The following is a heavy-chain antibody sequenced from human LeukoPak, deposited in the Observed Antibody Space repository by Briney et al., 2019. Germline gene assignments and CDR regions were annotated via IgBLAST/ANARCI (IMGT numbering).Heavy chain of an antibody. Sequence: GGSLRLSCGASGFSFSRYWMTWVRQAPGKGLEWVANIKEDGSEKYYVDSVKGRFTISRDNAKNLLYLQMNSLRAEDTAVYYCARDWWEHEGYFDSWGQGTLVTVSS. CDR1: GFSFSRYW. CDR3: ARDWWEHEGYFDS. J-gene: IGHJ4*02. CDR2: IKEDGSEK. V-gene: IGHV3-7*01. D-gene: IGHD1-26*01.